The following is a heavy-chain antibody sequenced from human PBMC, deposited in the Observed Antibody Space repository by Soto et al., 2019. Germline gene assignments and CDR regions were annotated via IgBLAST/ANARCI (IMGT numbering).Heavy chain of an antibody. J-gene: IGHJ3*02. Sequence: EAQLVESGGGLVQPGGSLRLSCAASGFTLSTYYMNWVRQAPGKGLEWVANIKQDGSDKYYVDSVKGRFTISRDNAKNSLYMQMNSLRAEDTAVYYCARETAVGTGAFDIWGKGTMVTVSS. CDR2: IKQDGSDK. V-gene: IGHV3-7*01. D-gene: IGHD6-13*01. CDR3: ARETAVGTGAFDI. CDR1: GFTLSTYY.